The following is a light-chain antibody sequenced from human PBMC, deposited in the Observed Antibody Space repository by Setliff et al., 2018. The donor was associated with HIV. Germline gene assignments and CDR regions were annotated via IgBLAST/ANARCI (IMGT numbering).Light chain of an antibody. CDR2: DVS. V-gene: IGLV2-14*01. CDR1: SSDVGGYNY. CDR3: SSYTTSTTVV. Sequence: QSALTQPASVSGSPGQSITISCTGTSSDVGGYNYVSWYQQHPGKAPKLMIYDVSERPSGVSNRFSASESGNTASLTISGLQAEDEADYYCSSYTTSTTVVFGTGTKVTVL. J-gene: IGLJ1*01.